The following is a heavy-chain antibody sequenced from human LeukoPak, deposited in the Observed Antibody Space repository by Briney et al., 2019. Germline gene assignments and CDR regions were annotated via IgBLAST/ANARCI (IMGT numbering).Heavy chain of an antibody. V-gene: IGHV3-21*01. CDR2: ISSSSSYI. D-gene: IGHD3-10*01. J-gene: IGHJ5*02. CDR3: ARAGSGSLNWFDP. Sequence: GGSLRLSCAASGFTFSSYSMNWVRQAPGKGLEWVSSISSSSSYIYYADSVKGRFTISRDNAKNSLYLQMNSLRAEDTAGYYCARAGSGSLNWFDPWGQGTLVTVSS. CDR1: GFTFSSYS.